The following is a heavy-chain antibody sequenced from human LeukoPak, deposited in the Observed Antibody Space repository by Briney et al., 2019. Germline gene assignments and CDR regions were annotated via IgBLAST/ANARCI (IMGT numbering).Heavy chain of an antibody. J-gene: IGHJ1*01. V-gene: IGHV3-30*02. CDR3: AKQEAPGGEYFQH. D-gene: IGHD4-23*01. CDR2: IRYDGSNK. CDR1: GFTFSSYG. Sequence: GGSLRLSCAASGFTFSSYGMHWVRQAPGKGLEWVAFIRYDGSNKYYADSVKGRFTISRDNSKNTLYLQMDSLRAEDTAVYYCAKQEAPGGEYFQHWGQGTLVTVSS.